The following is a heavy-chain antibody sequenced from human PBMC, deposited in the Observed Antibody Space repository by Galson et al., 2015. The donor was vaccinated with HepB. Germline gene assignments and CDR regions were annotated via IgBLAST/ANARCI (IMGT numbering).Heavy chain of an antibody. CDR2: IHSGGST. V-gene: IGHV3-53*01. CDR3: ARDRYFDL. Sequence: SLRLSCAASGFTVSSNYMSWVRQAPGKGLEWVSIIHSGGSTYYADPVKGRFTISRDNSKNTLFLQMKSLRAEDTAVYYCARDRYFDLWGRGTLVTVSS. CDR1: GFTVSSNY. J-gene: IGHJ2*01.